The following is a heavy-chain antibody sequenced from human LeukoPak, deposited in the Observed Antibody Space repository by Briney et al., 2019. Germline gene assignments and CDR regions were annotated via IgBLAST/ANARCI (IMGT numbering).Heavy chain of an antibody. CDR1: GFTFSNYV. J-gene: IGHJ4*02. CDR3: ARGFNSFDY. D-gene: IGHD3-10*01. Sequence: PGRSLRLSCAASGFTFSNYVMHWVRQAPGKGLEWVAVIWYDGSNKYYADSVKGRFTISRDNTKNTLDLQMNSLRAEDTAAYHCARGFNSFDYWGQGTLVTISS. V-gene: IGHV3-33*01. CDR2: IWYDGSNK.